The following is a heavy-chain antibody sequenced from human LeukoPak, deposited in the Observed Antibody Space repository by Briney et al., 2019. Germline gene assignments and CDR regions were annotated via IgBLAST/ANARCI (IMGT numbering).Heavy chain of an antibody. J-gene: IGHJ6*02. CDR1: GFTFSDYY. D-gene: IGHD2-15*01. CDR3: ARRFVEAVVVVAAAPRHYYGMDV. CDR2: ISSSSSYI. Sequence: GGSLRLSCAASGFTFSDYYMSWVRQAPGKGLEWVSSISSSSSYIYYADSVKGRFTISRDNAKNSLYLQMNSLRAEDTAVYYCARRFVEAVVVVAAAPRHYYGMDVWGQGTTVTVSS. V-gene: IGHV3-11*06.